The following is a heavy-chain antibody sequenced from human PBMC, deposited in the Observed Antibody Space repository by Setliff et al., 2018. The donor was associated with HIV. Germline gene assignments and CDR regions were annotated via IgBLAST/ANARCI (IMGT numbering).Heavy chain of an antibody. J-gene: IGHJ4*02. Sequence: PGGSLRLSCVASGFTFTNYAMSWVRQAPGKGLEWVSAIVGGASSTVYADSVKGRFTISRDNSKNTLYLQMNSLRPEDTAIYYCAKLAPSYSSGKDDFWGQGTLVTVSS. CDR1: GFTFTNYA. D-gene: IGHD6-19*01. V-gene: IGHV3-23*01. CDR2: IVGGASST. CDR3: AKLAPSYSSGKDDF.